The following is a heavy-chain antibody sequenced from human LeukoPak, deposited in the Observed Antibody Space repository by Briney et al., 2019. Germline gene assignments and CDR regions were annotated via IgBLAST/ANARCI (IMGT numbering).Heavy chain of an antibody. J-gene: IGHJ4*02. CDR3: AKDFSGYYGY. CDR2: ISYDGSNK. D-gene: IGHD3-22*01. CDR1: GFTFSSYG. Sequence: GRSLRLSCAASGFTFSSYGIHWVRQAPGKGLEWVAVISYDGSNKYYADSVKGRFTISRDNSKNTLYLQMNSLRAEDTAVYYCAKDFSGYYGYWGQGTLVTVSS. V-gene: IGHV3-30*18.